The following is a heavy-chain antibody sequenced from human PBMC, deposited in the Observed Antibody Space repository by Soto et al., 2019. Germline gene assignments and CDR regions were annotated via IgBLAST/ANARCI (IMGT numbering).Heavy chain of an antibody. D-gene: IGHD3-3*01. J-gene: IGHJ4*02. CDR2: IWYDGSNK. V-gene: IGHV3-33*01. CDR3: ARERSPRWSGYPHQYYFDY. CDR1: GFTFSSYG. Sequence: QVQLVESGGGVVQPGRSLRLSCAASGFTFSSYGMHWVRQAPGKGLEWVAVIWYDGSNKYYADSVKGRFTISRDNSKNTLYLQMNSLRAEDTAVYYCARERSPRWSGYPHQYYFDYWGQGTLVTVSS.